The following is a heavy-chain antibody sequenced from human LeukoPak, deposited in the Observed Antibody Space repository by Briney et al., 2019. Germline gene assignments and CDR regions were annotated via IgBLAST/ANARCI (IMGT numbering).Heavy chain of an antibody. J-gene: IGHJ4*02. Sequence: GASVKVSCKASGGTFSSYAISWMRQAPGQGLEWMGGITPIFGITNYAQKFQGRVTITADKSTTTAYMDLSSLRSEDTAVYYCAREVDTFRRYFDYWGQGTLVTVSS. CDR2: ITPIFGIT. CDR3: AREVDTFRRYFDY. CDR1: GGTFSSYA. V-gene: IGHV1-69*10. D-gene: IGHD1-26*01.